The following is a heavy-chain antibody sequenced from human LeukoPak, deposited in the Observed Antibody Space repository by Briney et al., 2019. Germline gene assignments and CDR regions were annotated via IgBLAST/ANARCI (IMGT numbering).Heavy chain of an antibody. J-gene: IGHJ5*02. V-gene: IGHV3-74*01. CDR1: GFTFSRHW. Sequence: GGSLRLSCAASGFTFSRHWMHWVRQAPGKGLVWVSRINSDGSSTSYADSVKGRFTISRDNAKNSLYLQMNSLRAEDTAVYYCASGYGLQLNWFDPWGQGTLVTVSS. CDR3: ASGYGLQLNWFDP. D-gene: IGHD4-11*01. CDR2: INSDGSST.